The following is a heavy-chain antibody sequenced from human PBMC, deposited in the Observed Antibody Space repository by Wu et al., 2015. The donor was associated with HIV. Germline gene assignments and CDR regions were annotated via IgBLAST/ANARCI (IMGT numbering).Heavy chain of an antibody. CDR1: GFTFINYH. J-gene: IGHJ6*03. Sequence: QVQLLQSGAEVKKPGASVRVSCKTSGFTFINYHIHWLRQAPGQGLEWMGWINVKTGDTNYGQKFRGRITVTRDVSITTAYMELNWLKPDDTAAYYCARCRFERDVIFGVTTKYYYYQMDVWGKGTTVTVSS. CDR3: ARCRFERDVIFGVTTKYYYYQMDV. D-gene: IGHD3-3*01. CDR2: INVKTGDT. V-gene: IGHV1-2*02.